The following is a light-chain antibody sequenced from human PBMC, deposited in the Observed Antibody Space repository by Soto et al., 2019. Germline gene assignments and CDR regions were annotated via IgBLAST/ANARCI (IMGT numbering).Light chain of an antibody. Sequence: EILLTPSPGTLSLSPGERATLSCRASQSVSRSYLAWYQQKPGQAPRLLTYGASSRATGIPERFSGSGSGTDFTLTISSLQPDDFETYYCQQYNSYPWTFGQGTKVDIK. V-gene: IGKV3-20*01. CDR3: QQYNSYPWT. CDR2: GAS. CDR1: QSVSRSY. J-gene: IGKJ1*01.